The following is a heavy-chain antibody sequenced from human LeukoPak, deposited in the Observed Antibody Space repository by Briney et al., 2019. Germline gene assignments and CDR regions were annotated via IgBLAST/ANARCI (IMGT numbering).Heavy chain of an antibody. CDR2: INPSGGST. J-gene: IGHJ5*02. V-gene: IGHV1-46*01. Sequence: ASVKVSCKASGYTFTNYYIHWVRQAPGQGLEWMGIINPSGGSTSYAQKFQGRVTMTRDMSTSTVYMELSSLRSEDTAVYYCARDAEWYYYDSSGRNQNWFDPWGQGTLVTVSS. D-gene: IGHD3-22*01. CDR3: ARDAEWYYYDSSGRNQNWFDP. CDR1: GYTFTNYY.